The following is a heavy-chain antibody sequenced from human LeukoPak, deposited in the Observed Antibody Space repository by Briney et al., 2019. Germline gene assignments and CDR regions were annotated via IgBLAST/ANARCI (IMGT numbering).Heavy chain of an antibody. CDR1: GGTFSSYA. Sequence: SVKVSCKASGGTFSSYAISWVRQAPGQGLEWMGGIIPIFGTANYAQKFQGRVTITADKSTSTAYMELSSLRSDDTAVYYCARGYYYDSGSYPPFDYWGQGTLVTVSS. CDR2: IIPIFGTA. J-gene: IGHJ4*02. CDR3: ARGYYYDSGSYPPFDY. V-gene: IGHV1-69*06. D-gene: IGHD3-10*01.